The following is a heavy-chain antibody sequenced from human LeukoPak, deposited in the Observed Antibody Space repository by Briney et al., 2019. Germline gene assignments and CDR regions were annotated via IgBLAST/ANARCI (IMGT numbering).Heavy chain of an antibody. V-gene: IGHV4-34*01. Sequence: SETLSLTCAVYGGSFSGYYWSWIRQPPGKRLEWIGEIDHSGSTNYNPSLKSRVTTSVDTSKNQFSLKLSSVTAADTAVYYCARLSRGGSGKGDYWGQGTLVTVSS. D-gene: IGHD3-10*01. CDR2: IDHSGST. J-gene: IGHJ4*02. CDR3: ARLSRGGSGKGDY. CDR1: GGSFSGYY.